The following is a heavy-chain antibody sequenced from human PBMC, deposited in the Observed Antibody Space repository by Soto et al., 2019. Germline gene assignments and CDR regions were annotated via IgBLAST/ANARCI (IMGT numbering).Heavy chain of an antibody. V-gene: IGHV4-39*01. CDR3: ARQNYDYIWGTYRPHYFDY. D-gene: IGHD3-16*02. J-gene: IGHJ4*02. CDR1: GGSISSSSYY. Sequence: QLQLQESGPGLVKPSETLSLTCAVSGGSISSSSYYWGWIRQPPGKGLEWIGSIYYSGSTYYNPSLYSRVTITVDTSKTQFSSKLRSVTAADTAVYYCARQNYDYIWGTYRPHYFDYWGQGTLVTVSS. CDR2: IYYSGST.